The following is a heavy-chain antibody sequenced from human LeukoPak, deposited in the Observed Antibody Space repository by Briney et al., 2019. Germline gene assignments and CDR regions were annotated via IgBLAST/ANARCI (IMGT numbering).Heavy chain of an antibody. Sequence: ASVKVSCKASGYIFTSYYMHWVRQAPGQGLEWMGIINPSGGSTSYAQKFQGRVTMTRDTSTSTVYMELSSLRSEDTAVYYCARGIGRWDRGSYFDYWGQGTLVTVSS. CDR2: INPSGGST. V-gene: IGHV1-46*01. D-gene: IGHD1-26*01. CDR3: ARGIGRWDRGSYFDY. CDR1: GYIFTSYY. J-gene: IGHJ4*02.